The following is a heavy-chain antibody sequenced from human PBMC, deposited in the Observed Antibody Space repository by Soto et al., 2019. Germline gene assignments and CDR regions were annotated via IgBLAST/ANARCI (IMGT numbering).Heavy chain of an antibody. CDR2: ISYDGSNK. D-gene: IGHD3-10*01. Sequence: GGSLRLSCAASGFTFSSYGMHWVRRAPGKGLEWVAVISYDGSNKYYADSVKGRFTISRDNSRNTLYLQMNSLRAEDTAVYYCAKDRPGYYGMDVWGQGTTVTVSS. CDR3: AKDRPGYYGMDV. V-gene: IGHV3-30*18. J-gene: IGHJ6*02. CDR1: GFTFSSYG.